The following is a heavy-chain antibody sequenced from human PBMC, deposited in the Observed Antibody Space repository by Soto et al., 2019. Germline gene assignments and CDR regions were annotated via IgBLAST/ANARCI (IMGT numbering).Heavy chain of an antibody. CDR2: IYYSGST. V-gene: IGHV4-39*01. J-gene: IGHJ6*02. Sequence: SETLSLTCSHFCRSIRNSSYHWGWNRQPPGKWLEWIGSIYYSGSTYYNPSLKSRVTISVDTSKNQFSLKLSSVTAADTAVYYCARRAVAGTLHYYYGMDVWGQGTTVT. D-gene: IGHD6-13*01. CDR1: CRSIRNSSYH. CDR3: ARRAVAGTLHYYYGMDV.